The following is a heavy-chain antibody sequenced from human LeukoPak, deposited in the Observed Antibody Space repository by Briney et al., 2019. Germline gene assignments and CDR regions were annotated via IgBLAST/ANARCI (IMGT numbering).Heavy chain of an antibody. V-gene: IGHV1-2*02. D-gene: IGHD6-13*01. CDR3: ARDRVPFYSSTFKDYYLHYGLDV. Sequence: GASVKVSFKASGYTFTGHYIHWVRQAPGQGLEWMAWINPNNGGTSYAQKFQGRVSVTRDTSISTVYMELSRLRSDDTALYYCARDRVPFYSSTFKDYYLHYGLDVWGQGTTVTVSS. J-gene: IGHJ6*02. CDR2: INPNNGGT. CDR1: GYTFTGHY.